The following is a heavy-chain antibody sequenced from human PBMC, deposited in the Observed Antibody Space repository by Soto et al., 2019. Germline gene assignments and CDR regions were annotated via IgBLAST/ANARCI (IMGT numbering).Heavy chain of an antibody. CDR3: ARGSRGSGSGSPDYYYYYMDV. V-gene: IGHV4-34*01. D-gene: IGHD3-10*01. J-gene: IGHJ6*03. CDR1: GGSFSGYY. CDR2: INHSGST. Sequence: SETLSLTCAVYGGSFSGYYWSLIRQPPGKGLEWIGEINHSGSTNYNPSLKSRVTISVDTSKNQFSLKLSSVTAADTAVYYCARGSRGSGSGSPDYYYYYMDVWGKGTTVTVSS.